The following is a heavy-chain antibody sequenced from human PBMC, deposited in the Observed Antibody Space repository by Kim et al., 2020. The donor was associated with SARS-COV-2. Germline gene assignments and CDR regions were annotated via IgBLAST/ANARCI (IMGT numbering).Heavy chain of an antibody. D-gene: IGHD6-6*01. J-gene: IGHJ6*02. CDR3: ARVKEYSSSSGGPFGYYYYGMDV. CDR2: INTNTGNP. Sequence: ASVNVSCKASGYTFTSYAMNWVRQAPGQGLEWMGWINTNTGNPTYAQGFTGRFVFSLDTSVSTAYLQISSLKAEDTAVYYCARVKEYSSSSGGPFGYYYYGMDVWGQGTTVTVSS. CDR1: GYTFTSYA. V-gene: IGHV7-4-1*02.